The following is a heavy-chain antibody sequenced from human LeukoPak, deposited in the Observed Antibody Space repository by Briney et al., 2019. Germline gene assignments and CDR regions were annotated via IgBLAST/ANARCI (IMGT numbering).Heavy chain of an antibody. CDR2: INHSGST. CDR3: ARGYSYGPPYGMDV. J-gene: IGHJ6*02. D-gene: IGHD5-18*01. Sequence: PGGSLRLSCAASGFTFSSYWMNWARQPPGKGLEWIGEINHSGSTNYNPSLKSRVTISVDTSKNQFSLKLSSVTAADTAVYYCARGYSYGPPYGMDVWGQGTTVTVSS. CDR1: GFTFSSYW. V-gene: IGHV4-34*01.